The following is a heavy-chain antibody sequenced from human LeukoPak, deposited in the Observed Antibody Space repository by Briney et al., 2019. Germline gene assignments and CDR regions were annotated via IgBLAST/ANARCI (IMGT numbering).Heavy chain of an antibody. D-gene: IGHD3-22*01. Sequence: SQTLSLTCTVSGGSISSGTYYWSWIRQPPGKGLEWIGSIYYSGSTYYNPSLKSRVTISVDTSKNQFSLKLSSVTAADTAVYYCARSSGYYGWSGYFDYWGQGTLVTVSS. J-gene: IGHJ4*02. V-gene: IGHV4-39*07. CDR1: GGSISSGTYY. CDR3: ARSSGYYGWSGYFDY. CDR2: IYYSGST.